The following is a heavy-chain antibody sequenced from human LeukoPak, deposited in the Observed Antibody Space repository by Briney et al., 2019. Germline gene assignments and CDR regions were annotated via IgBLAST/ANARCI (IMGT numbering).Heavy chain of an antibody. CDR2: ISWNSGSI. D-gene: IGHD1-26*01. CDR1: GFTFDDYA. CDR3: AREYSGSYSSYFDY. J-gene: IGHJ4*02. Sequence: GGSLRLSCAASGFTFDDYAMHWVRQAPGKGLEWVSGISWNSGSIGYADSVKGRFTISRDNAKNSLYLQMNSLRAEDTAVYYCAREYSGSYSSYFDYWGQGTLVTVSS. V-gene: IGHV3-9*01.